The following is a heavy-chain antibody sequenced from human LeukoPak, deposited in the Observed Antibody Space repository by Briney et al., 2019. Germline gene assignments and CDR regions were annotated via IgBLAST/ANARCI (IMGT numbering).Heavy chain of an antibody. V-gene: IGHV3-7*01. CDR1: GFTFSSRDW. J-gene: IGHJ6*03. CDR3: ARDGGYSSSWYFSYYYYMDV. Sequence: GGSLRLSCVASGFTFSSRDWMTWVRQAPGKGLEWVANIKQGGSEKNYVDSVKGRFTISRDNAKNSLYLQMNSLRAEDTAVYYCARDGGYSSSWYFSYYYYMDVWGKGTTVTVSS. CDR2: IKQGGSEK. D-gene: IGHD6-13*01.